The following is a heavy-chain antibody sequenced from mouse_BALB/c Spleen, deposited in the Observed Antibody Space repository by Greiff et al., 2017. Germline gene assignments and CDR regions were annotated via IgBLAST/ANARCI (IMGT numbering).Heavy chain of an antibody. CDR3: ARNDYDEDYAMDY. J-gene: IGHJ4*01. V-gene: IGHV1-87*01. D-gene: IGHD2-4*01. CDR1: GYTFTSYW. Sequence: VQLQQSGAELARPGASVKLSCKASGYTFTSYWMQWVKQRPGQGLEWIGAIYPGDGDTRYTQKFKGKATLTADKSSSTAYMQLSSLASEDSAVYYCARNDYDEDYAMDYWGQGTSVTVSS. CDR2: IYPGDGDT.